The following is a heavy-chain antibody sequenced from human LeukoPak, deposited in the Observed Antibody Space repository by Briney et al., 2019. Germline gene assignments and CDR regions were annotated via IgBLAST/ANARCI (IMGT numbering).Heavy chain of an antibody. CDR1: GFTFSNYW. D-gene: IGHD1-26*01. J-gene: IGHJ4*02. CDR2: IKQDGSEQ. CDR3: ARDTSGIVGPRFDY. Sequence: PGGSLRLSCAASGFTFSNYWMSWVRQAPGKGLEWVAIIKQDGSEQYYVDSVKGRFTISRDNAENSLYLQMNGLRAEDTAVYYCARDTSGIVGPRFDYWGQGTLVTVSS. V-gene: IGHV3-7*01.